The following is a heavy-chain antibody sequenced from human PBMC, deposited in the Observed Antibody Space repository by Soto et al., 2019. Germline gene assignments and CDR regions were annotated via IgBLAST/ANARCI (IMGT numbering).Heavy chain of an antibody. CDR1: GFTFSANA. V-gene: IGHV3-30-3*01. CDR3: ARDKIKGAPDYLDS. CDR2: IAYDGTIK. D-gene: IGHD1-26*01. J-gene: IGHJ4*02. Sequence: QEQLVESGGDVVQPGRSLTLSCAASGFTFSANAMHWVRQAPGKGLEWVAVIAYDGTIKIYRDSVKGRFTISRDDSKSTLYLQMNSLRSEDTAVHYCARDKIKGAPDYLDSWGQGTLVTVSS.